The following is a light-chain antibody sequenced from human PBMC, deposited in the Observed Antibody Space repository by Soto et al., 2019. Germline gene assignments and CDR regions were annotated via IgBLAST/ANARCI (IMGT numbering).Light chain of an antibody. J-gene: IGKJ1*01. CDR3: QQRRYWPVT. Sequence: DIVLTQSPAILSMSPGEIATLSCRASQSVSSYFAWYQQKPGQAPRLLIYDASNRATGVPARFSGSGSGTDFTLTISSLEPDDFAVYYCQQRRYWPVTFGQGTKVEIK. V-gene: IGKV3-11*01. CDR2: DAS. CDR1: QSVSSY.